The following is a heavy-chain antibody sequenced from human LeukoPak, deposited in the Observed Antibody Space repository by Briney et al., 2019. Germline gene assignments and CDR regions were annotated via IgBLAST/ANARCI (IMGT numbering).Heavy chain of an antibody. CDR1: GFTFSNAW. V-gene: IGHV3-15*01. CDR3: TTLITNYYGSGSYLFDY. Sequence: PGGSLRLSCAASGFTFSNAWMSWVRQAPGKGLEWVGRIKSKTDGGTTDYAAPVKGRFTISRDDSKNTLYLQMNSLKTEDTAVYHCTTLITNYYGSGSYLFDYWGQGTLVTVSS. J-gene: IGHJ4*02. D-gene: IGHD3-10*01. CDR2: IKSKTDGGTT.